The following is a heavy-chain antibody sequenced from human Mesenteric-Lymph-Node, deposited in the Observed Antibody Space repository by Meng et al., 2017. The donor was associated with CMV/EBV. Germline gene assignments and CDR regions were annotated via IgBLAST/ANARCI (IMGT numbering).Heavy chain of an antibody. V-gene: IGHV3-30-3*01. CDR3: ARENYFDY. CDR2: ISYDGSNK. CDR1: GFTFSSYE. Sequence: GGSLRLSCAASGFTFSSYEMNWVRQAPGKGLEWVAVISYDGSNKYYADSVKGRFTISRDNSKNTLYLQMNSLRAEDTAVYYCARENYFDYWGQGTLVTVSS. J-gene: IGHJ4*02.